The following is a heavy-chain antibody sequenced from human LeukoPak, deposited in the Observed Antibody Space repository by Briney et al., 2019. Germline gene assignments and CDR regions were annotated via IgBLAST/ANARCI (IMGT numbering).Heavy chain of an antibody. J-gene: IGHJ4*02. CDR2: ISRSGSTI. V-gene: IGHV3-11*01. Sequence: GGSLRLSCAASGFTFSDYYMSWIRQAPGKGLEWVSYISRSGSTIYYADSVKGRFTISRDNAKNSLYLQMNSLRAEDTAVYYCTRDPSHIVVVTAPLPASDYWGQGTLVTVSS. D-gene: IGHD2-21*02. CDR3: TRDPSHIVVVTAPLPASDY. CDR1: GFTFSDYY.